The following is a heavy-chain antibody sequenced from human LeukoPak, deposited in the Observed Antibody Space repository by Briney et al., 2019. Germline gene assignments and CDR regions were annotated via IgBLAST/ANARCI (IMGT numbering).Heavy chain of an antibody. CDR2: IYYSGST. Sequence: SETLSLTCTVSGGSISSHYWSWIRQPPGKGLEWIGYIYYSGSTNYNPSLKSRVTIPVDTSKNQFSLKLSSVTAADTAVYYCANAGRYCSSTSCFNVDAFDIWGQGTMVTVSS. D-gene: IGHD2-2*01. V-gene: IGHV4-59*11. CDR3: ANAGRYCSSTSCFNVDAFDI. CDR1: GGSISSHY. J-gene: IGHJ3*02.